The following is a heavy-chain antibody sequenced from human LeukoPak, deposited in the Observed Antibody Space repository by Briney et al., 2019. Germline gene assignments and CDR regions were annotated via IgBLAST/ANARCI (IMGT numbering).Heavy chain of an antibody. CDR3: AKDSNYDSSGRFDY. D-gene: IGHD3-22*01. J-gene: IGHJ4*02. V-gene: IGHV3-9*01. CDR1: GFTFDDYA. Sequence: PGRSLRLSCAASGFTFDDYAMHWVRQAPGKGLEWVSGISWNSGSIGYADSVKGQFTISRDNAKNSLYLQMNSLRAEDTALYYCAKDSNYDSSGRFDYWGQGTLVTVSS. CDR2: ISWNSGSI.